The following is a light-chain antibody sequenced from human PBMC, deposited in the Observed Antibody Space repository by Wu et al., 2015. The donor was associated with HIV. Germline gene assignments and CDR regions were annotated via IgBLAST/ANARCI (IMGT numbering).Light chain of an antibody. CDR2: DAS. CDR1: QSVGTS. J-gene: IGKJ1*01. V-gene: IGKV3-11*01. Sequence: EIVLTQSPATLSLSPGERATLSCRASQSVGTSLAWYQHRPGQSPRLLIYDASKRAAGIPARFSGSGSGTDFTLTISSLEPEDFAVYYCQQRSSWLVTFGQGTRVEIK. CDR3: QQRSSWLVT.